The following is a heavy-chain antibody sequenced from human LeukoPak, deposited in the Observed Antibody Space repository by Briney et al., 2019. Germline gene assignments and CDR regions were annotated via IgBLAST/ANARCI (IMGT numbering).Heavy chain of an antibody. CDR1: GGTFSSTA. Sequence: GASVKVSCKASGGTFSSTAINWVRQAPGQGLEWMGGINPDSGGTNFAQRFPDRVTLTWDTSISTAYMDLNSLRSDDTAVYYCARSGFMASDALDIWGQGTMVTVSS. V-gene: IGHV1-2*02. D-gene: IGHD3-10*01. CDR2: INPDSGGT. J-gene: IGHJ3*02. CDR3: ARSGFMASDALDI.